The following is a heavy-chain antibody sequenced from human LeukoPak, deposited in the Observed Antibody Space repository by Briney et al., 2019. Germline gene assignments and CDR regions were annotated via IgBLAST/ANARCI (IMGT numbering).Heavy chain of an antibody. Sequence: GASVKVSCKASVYTFTGYYMHWVRQAPGQRLEWMGWINPNSGGTNYAQKFQGRVTMTRDTSISTAYMELSRLRSDDTAVYYCARGDTMIVVVIPEFDYWGQGTLVTVYS. V-gene: IGHV1-2*02. D-gene: IGHD3-22*01. CDR1: VYTFTGYY. J-gene: IGHJ4*02. CDR2: INPNSGGT. CDR3: ARGDTMIVVVIPEFDY.